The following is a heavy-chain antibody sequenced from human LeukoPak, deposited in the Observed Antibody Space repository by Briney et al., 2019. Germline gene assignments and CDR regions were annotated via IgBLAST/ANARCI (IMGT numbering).Heavy chain of an antibody. CDR1: GFTFSSYA. Sequence: GGSLRLSCAASGFTFSSYAMSLVRQAPGKGLEWVSAISGRGGSTYYADSVKGRFTISRDNSKNTLYLQMNSLRAEDTAVYYCAKAPRRNYCSSTSCSSTNNWFDPWGQGTLVTVSS. CDR2: ISGRGGST. D-gene: IGHD2-2*01. J-gene: IGHJ5*02. V-gene: IGHV3-23*01. CDR3: AKAPRRNYCSSTSCSSTNNWFDP.